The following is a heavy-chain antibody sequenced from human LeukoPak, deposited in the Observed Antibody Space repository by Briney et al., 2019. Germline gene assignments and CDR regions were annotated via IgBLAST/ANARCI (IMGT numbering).Heavy chain of an antibody. Sequence: PSQTLSLTCTVSGGSISSYYWTWIRQPAGKGLEYLGRIHASGNTYYNPSLNSRVVISIDTSKNQFSLKVSSVAAADTAVYYCARDLGYGYYFYYYLDVWGKGTTVTVSS. D-gene: IGHD5-18*01. CDR2: IHASGNT. CDR3: ARDLGYGYYFYYYLDV. CDR1: GGSISSYY. J-gene: IGHJ6*03. V-gene: IGHV4-61*02.